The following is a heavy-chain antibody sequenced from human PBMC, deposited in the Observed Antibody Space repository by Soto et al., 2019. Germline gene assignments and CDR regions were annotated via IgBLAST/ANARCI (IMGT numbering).Heavy chain of an antibody. D-gene: IGHD1-1*01. Sequence: EVQLLESGGALLQPGGSLRLSCAASGFNFGSFAMTWVRQAPGKGLQWVSAISGDGAATYYGDSVKGRFTISRDNSNNTLYLQMNSLTVDDTAIYFCAKTTRPPTPDPWGQGALVTVSS. CDR3: AKTTRPPTPDP. CDR2: ISGDGAAT. V-gene: IGHV3-23*01. J-gene: IGHJ5*02. CDR1: GFNFGSFA.